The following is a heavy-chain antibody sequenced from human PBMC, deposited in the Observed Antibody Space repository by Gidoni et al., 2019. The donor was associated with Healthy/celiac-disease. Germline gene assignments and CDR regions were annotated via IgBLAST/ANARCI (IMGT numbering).Heavy chain of an antibody. J-gene: IGHJ4*02. CDR3: ARGDFEGEWFGEEFDY. D-gene: IGHD3-10*01. V-gene: IGHV4-34*01. CDR1: GGSFSGYY. Sequence: QVQLQQWGAGLLKPSETLSLTCAVYGGSFSGYYWSWIRQPPGKGLEWIGEINHSGSTNYNPSLKSRVTISVDTSKNQFSLKLSSVTAADTAVYYCARGDFEGEWFGEEFDYWGQGTLVTVSS. CDR2: INHSGST.